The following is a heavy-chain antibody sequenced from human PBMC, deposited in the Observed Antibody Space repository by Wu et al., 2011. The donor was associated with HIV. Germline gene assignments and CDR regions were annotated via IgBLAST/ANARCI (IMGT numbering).Heavy chain of an antibody. Sequence: PGNSDARYSPSFEGQVTISADKSVSTAYLQWRSLKASDTGVYYCARSRHSGAFYGLDALNIWGQGTMVTVSS. D-gene: IGHD3-10*01. V-gene: IGHV5-51*01. CDR2: PGNSDA. CDR3: ARSRHSGAFYGLDALNI. J-gene: IGHJ3*02.